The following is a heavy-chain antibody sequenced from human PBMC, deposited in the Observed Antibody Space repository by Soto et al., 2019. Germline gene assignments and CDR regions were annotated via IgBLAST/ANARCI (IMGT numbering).Heavy chain of an antibody. D-gene: IGHD1-26*01. V-gene: IGHV4-59*08. CDR1: GGSISSYH. CDR3: TRQGLGALHGLVDV. CDR2: VHYSWGS. J-gene: IGHJ6*02. Sequence: QVQLQESGPGLVKPSETLSLSCTVSGGSISSYHWSWIRQTPGKGLEWIGYVHYSWGSNYNPSLKRRLPISLATSKSQFSLKLTSVTATDPAVYYRTRQGLGALHGLVDVWGQGTTVTVSS.